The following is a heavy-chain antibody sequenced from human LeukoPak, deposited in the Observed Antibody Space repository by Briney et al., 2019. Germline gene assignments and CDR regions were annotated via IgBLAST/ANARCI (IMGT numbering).Heavy chain of an antibody. CDR3: AKDPHYSDTGAFDI. V-gene: IGHV3-30*04. CDR1: GFIFSSYA. J-gene: IGHJ3*02. CDR2: IPYDGSNE. D-gene: IGHD3-22*01. Sequence: GGSLRLSCAASGFIFSSYAMHWVRQAPGKGLEWVADIPYDGSNEYYGDSVKGRFTISRDNSKNTLYLQMDSLRAADTAVYYCAKDPHYSDTGAFDIWGQGTLVTVSS.